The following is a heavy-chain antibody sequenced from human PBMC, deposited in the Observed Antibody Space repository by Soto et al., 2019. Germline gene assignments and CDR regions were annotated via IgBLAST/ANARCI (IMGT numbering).Heavy chain of an antibody. V-gene: IGHV3-30*18. CDR3: AKAISNYSTGYYKPCYYFGVDV. J-gene: IGHJ6*02. CDR1: GFTFGSYG. CDR2: ISYDGSKK. D-gene: IGHD3-22*01. Sequence: RSLRLSCPASGFTFGSYGMHWVRQAPGKGLEWVAGISYDGSKKYYGEPVKGRFTISSDNSKHTLYLQMNSLRVEDTAVYYLAKAISNYSTGYYKPCYYFGVDVWGQGTTVTVSS.